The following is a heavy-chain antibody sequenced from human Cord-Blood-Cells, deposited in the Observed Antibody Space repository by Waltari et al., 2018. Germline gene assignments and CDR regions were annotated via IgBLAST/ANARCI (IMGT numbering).Heavy chain of an antibody. CDR3: ARGGDSGPFDY. J-gene: IGHJ4*02. Sequence: QVQLVQSGAEVKKPGASVKVSCKASGYTFTGYYMHWVRQAPGQGLEWMGWINPNSGGTIYAQKFQGRVTMTRDTSISTAYMELSRLRSDDTAVYYCARGGDSGPFDYWGQGTLVTVSS. CDR2: INPNSGGT. V-gene: IGHV1-2*02. CDR1: GYTFTGYY. D-gene: IGHD5-12*01.